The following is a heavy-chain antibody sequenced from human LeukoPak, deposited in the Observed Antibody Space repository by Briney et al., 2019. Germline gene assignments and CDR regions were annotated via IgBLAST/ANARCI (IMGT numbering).Heavy chain of an antibody. J-gene: IGHJ6*02. CDR1: GGSISTYY. CDR2: IYYGGST. CDR3: ARDGRIAVAGFYYYYGMDV. V-gene: IGHV4-59*01. Sequence: PSETLSLTCTVSGGSISTYYWSWIRQPPGKGLEWLGYIYYGGSTNYNPSLKSRVTISVDTSKNQFSLKLSSVTAADTAMYYCARDGRIAVAGFYYYYGMDVWGQGATVTVSS. D-gene: IGHD6-19*01.